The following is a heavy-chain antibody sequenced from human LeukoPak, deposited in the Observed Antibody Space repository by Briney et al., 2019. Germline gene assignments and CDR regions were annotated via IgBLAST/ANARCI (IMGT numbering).Heavy chain of an antibody. J-gene: IGHJ6*02. Sequence: GGSLRLSCAASGFIFDDHAMHWVRQAPGQGLEWVSLISGDGGSTYYADSVKGRFTISRDNSKNSLYLQMNSLRTEDTAFYYCGKDYGSGSYYFYALDVWGQGTTVTVSS. D-gene: IGHD3-10*01. V-gene: IGHV3-43*02. CDR1: GFIFDDHA. CDR2: ISGDGGST. CDR3: GKDYGSGSYYFYALDV.